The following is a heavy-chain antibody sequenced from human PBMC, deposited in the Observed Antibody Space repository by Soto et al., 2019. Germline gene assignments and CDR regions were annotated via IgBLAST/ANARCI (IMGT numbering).Heavy chain of an antibody. CDR3: ARGGKDGYRKDAFDI. J-gene: IGHJ3*02. CDR2: ISYDGSNK. D-gene: IGHD5-12*01. V-gene: IGHV3-30-3*01. Sequence: QVQLLESGGGVVQPGRSLRLSCAASGFTFSTYAMHWVRQAPGKGLEWVAVISYDGSNKYYADSVKGRFTISRDNSKNTLYLQMNSLRTEETAVYYCARGGKDGYRKDAFDIWGQGTMVTVSS. CDR1: GFTFSTYA.